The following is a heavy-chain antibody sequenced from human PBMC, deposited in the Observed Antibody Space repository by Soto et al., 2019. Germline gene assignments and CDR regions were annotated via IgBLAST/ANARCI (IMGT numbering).Heavy chain of an antibody. Sequence: PSGTLSLTSTVTCGSISSSSYYTGCIRQPPGKGLEWIGSIYYSGSTYYNPSLKSRGTISVDTSKTQFSLKLSSVTAADTAVYYCARHLGGEYYYYGMDVWGQGTTAPVS. CDR1: CGSISSSSYY. J-gene: IGHJ6*02. V-gene: IGHV4-39*01. D-gene: IGHD3-10*01. CDR3: ARHLGGEYYYYGMDV. CDR2: IYYSGST.